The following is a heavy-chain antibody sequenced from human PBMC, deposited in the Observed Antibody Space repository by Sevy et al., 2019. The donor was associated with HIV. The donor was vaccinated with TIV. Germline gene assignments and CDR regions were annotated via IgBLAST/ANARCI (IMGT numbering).Heavy chain of an antibody. J-gene: IGHJ6*02. CDR3: ARALQDYYYGMDV. Sequence: SETLSLTCTVSSDSISSYYWSWIRQPPGKGLEWIGYIYYSGSTNYNPSLKSRVAISKDTSKNQFSLKLSSVTAADTAVYYCARALQDYYYGMDVWGQGTTVTVSS. CDR1: SDSISSYY. CDR2: IYYSGST. V-gene: IGHV4-59*01.